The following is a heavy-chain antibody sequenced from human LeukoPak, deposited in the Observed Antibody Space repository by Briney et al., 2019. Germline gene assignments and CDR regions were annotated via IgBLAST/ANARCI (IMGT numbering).Heavy chain of an antibody. CDR1: GFTFSSYW. J-gene: IGHJ6*03. CDR2: IYYSGST. D-gene: IGHD3-22*01. Sequence: GSLRLSCAASGFTFSSYWMSWVRQAPGKGLEWIGYIYYSGSTNYNPSLKSRVTISVDTSKNQFSLKLSSVTAADTAVYYCARVHYDSSGPPFYYYYYYMDVWGKGTTVTVSS. CDR3: ARVHYDSSGPPFYYYYYYMDV. V-gene: IGHV4-59*01.